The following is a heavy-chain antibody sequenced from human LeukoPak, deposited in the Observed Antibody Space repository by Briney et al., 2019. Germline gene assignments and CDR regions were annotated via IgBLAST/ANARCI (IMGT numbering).Heavy chain of an antibody. J-gene: IGHJ6*03. D-gene: IGHD3-10*01. CDR1: GSTFSSYS. CDR3: ARGESMVRGVSTYYYYYMDV. CDR2: ISSSSSTI. Sequence: GGSLRLSCAASGSTFSSYSMNWVRQAPGKGLEWVSYISSSSSTIYYADSVKGRFTISRDNAKNSLYLQMNSLRAEDTAVYYCARGESMVRGVSTYYYYYMDVWGKGTTVTVSS. V-gene: IGHV3-48*04.